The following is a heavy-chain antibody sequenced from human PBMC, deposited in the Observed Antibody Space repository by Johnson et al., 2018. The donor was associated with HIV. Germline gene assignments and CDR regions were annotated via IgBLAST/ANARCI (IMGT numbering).Heavy chain of an antibody. J-gene: IGHJ3*02. Sequence: VQLVESGGGVVQPGGSLRLSCAASGFTFSSYGMHWVRQAPGKGLEWVAFIRYDGSNKYYADSVKGRFTISRDNSKNTLYLQMNSLRAEDTAVYYCAATYYYDSSGSRYPFDIWGQGTMVTVSS. CDR3: AATYYYDSSGSRYPFDI. D-gene: IGHD3-22*01. CDR2: IRYDGSNK. V-gene: IGHV3-30*02. CDR1: GFTFSSYG.